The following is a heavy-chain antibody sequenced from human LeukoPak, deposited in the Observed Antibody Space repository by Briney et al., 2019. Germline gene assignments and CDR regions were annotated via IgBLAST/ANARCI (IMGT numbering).Heavy chain of an antibody. Sequence: GRSLRLSCAASGFTFSSYAMHWVRQAPGKGLEWVAVISYDGSNKYYADSVKGRFTISRDNSKNTLYLQMNSLRAEDTAVYYCARMYSSGPFDYWGQGTLVTVSS. CDR3: ARMYSSGPFDY. CDR2: ISYDGSNK. D-gene: IGHD6-19*01. J-gene: IGHJ4*02. V-gene: IGHV3-30-3*01. CDR1: GFTFSSYA.